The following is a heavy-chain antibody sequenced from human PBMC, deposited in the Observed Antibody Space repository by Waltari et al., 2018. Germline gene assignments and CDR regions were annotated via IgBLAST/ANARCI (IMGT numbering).Heavy chain of an antibody. V-gene: IGHV1-24*01. D-gene: IGHD2-2*02. J-gene: IGHJ4*02. CDR1: GYTLTELS. CDR3: ATFVVVPAAIWRAHFDY. CDR2: FYPEEGEK. Sequence: QVQLVQSGAEVKKPGASVKVSCKVSGYTLTELSMHWVRQAPGKGLEWMGGFYPEEGEKIYAQKFQGRVTMTEDTSTDTAYMELSSLRSEDTAVYYCATFVVVPAAIWRAHFDYWGQGTLVTVSS.